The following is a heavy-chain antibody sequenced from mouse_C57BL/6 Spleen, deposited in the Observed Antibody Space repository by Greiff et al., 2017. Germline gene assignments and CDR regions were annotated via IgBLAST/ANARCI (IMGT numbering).Heavy chain of an antibody. Sequence: QVQLQQSGAELVKPGASVKLSCKASGYSFTGYCMHWVKQRPGKGLEWIGMIHPNSGSTNYNEKFKSKATLTVDKSSSTAYMQLSSLTSEDSAVYYCARSSTYAAMDYWGQGTSVTVSA. D-gene: IGHD5-1*01. CDR2: IHPNSGST. CDR3: ARSSTYAAMDY. J-gene: IGHJ4*01. CDR1: GYSFTGYC. V-gene: IGHV1-64*01.